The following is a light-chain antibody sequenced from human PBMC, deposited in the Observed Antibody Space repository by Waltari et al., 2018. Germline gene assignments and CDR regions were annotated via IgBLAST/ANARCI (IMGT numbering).Light chain of an antibody. CDR2: SAS. Sequence: EIVMTQSPASLSVSPGERVTLSCRASQSVSTKLAWYQQKPGQAPRLVTYSASIRAADVPARFSGSGSGTEFTLTISSLQPDDFATYYCQQYNSDDWTFGQGTKVEI. V-gene: IGKV3-15*01. CDR3: QQYNSDDWT. J-gene: IGKJ1*01. CDR1: QSVSTK.